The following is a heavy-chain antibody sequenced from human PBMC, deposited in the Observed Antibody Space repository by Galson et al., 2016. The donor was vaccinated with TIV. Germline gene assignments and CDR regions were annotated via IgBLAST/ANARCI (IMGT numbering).Heavy chain of an antibody. CDR1: GYVFTIYP. Sequence: SVKVSCKASGYVFTIYPIHWVRQAPGQRLEWLGWFNAGNGNTKYSQKFQGRVTITWDTSASTAYMKLSSLRFEDTAVYYCARPPYCGGDCYKYDHWGQGTRVTVYS. V-gene: IGHV1-3*01. CDR3: ARPPYCGGDCYKYDH. J-gene: IGHJ4*02. CDR2: FNAGNGNT. D-gene: IGHD2-21*01.